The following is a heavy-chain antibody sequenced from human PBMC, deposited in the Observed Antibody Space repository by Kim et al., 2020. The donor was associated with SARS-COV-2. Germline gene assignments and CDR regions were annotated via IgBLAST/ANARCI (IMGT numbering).Heavy chain of an antibody. CDR2: IIPIFGTA. CDR3: ASFIGPGSGFDY. J-gene: IGHJ4*02. V-gene: IGHV1-69*13. D-gene: IGHD3-10*01. Sequence: SVKVSCKASGGTFSSYAISWVRQAPGQGLEWMGGIIPIFGTANYAQKFQGRVTITADESTSTAYMELSSLRSEDTAVYYCASFIGPGSGFDYWAREPWSPSPQ. CDR1: GGTFSSYA.